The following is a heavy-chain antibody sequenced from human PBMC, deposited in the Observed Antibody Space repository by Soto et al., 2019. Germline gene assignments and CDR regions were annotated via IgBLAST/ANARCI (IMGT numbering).Heavy chain of an antibody. V-gene: IGHV3-21*01. D-gene: IGHD6-13*01. CDR2: ISSSSSYI. J-gene: IGHJ4*02. Sequence: PGESLKISCAASGFTFSSYSMNWVRQAPGKGLEWVSSISSSSSYIYYADSVKGRFTISRDNAKNSLYLQMNSLRAEDTAVYYCARESRPTGQQLVPGVDYWGQGTLVTVSS. CDR1: GFTFSSYS. CDR3: ARESRPTGQQLVPGVDY.